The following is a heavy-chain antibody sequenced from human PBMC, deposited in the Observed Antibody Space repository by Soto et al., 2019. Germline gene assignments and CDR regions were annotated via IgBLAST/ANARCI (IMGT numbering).Heavy chain of an antibody. CDR3: ARGAAASYYYYYMDV. Sequence: GGSLRLSCAASGFTFSSYAMHWVRQAPGKGLEYVSAISSNGGSTYYANSVKGRFTISRDNSKNTLYLQMGSLRAEDMAVYYCARGAAASYYYYYMDVWGKGTTVTVSS. D-gene: IGHD6-13*01. CDR1: GFTFSSYA. CDR2: ISSNGGST. J-gene: IGHJ6*03. V-gene: IGHV3-64*01.